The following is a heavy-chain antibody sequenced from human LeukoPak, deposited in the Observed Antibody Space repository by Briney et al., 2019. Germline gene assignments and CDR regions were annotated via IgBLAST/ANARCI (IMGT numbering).Heavy chain of an antibody. CDR2: IWYDGSNK. D-gene: IGHD5-12*01. CDR1: GFTFSSYG. CDR3: ARDSRGYSGFEPLDY. Sequence: HPGGSLRLSCAASGFTFSSYGMHWVRQAPGKGLEWVAVIWYDGSNKYYADSVKGRFTISRDNSKNTLYLQMNSLRAEDTAVYYCARDSRGYSGFEPLDYWGQGTLVTVSS. V-gene: IGHV3-33*01. J-gene: IGHJ4*02.